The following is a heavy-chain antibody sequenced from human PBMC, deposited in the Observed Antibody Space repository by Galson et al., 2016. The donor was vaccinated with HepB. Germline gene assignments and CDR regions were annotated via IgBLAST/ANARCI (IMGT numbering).Heavy chain of an antibody. CDR1: GGSISSGGYS. CDR2: IYHSGSI. Sequence: TLSLTCAVSGGSISSGGYSWSWIRQPPGKGLEWIGYIYHSGSIYYNPSLKSRVTISVDRSKNQFSLKLSSVTAADTAVYYCARALGDGYNTPFDYWGQGTLVTVSS. V-gene: IGHV4-30-2*01. J-gene: IGHJ4*02. D-gene: IGHD5-24*01. CDR3: ARALGDGYNTPFDY.